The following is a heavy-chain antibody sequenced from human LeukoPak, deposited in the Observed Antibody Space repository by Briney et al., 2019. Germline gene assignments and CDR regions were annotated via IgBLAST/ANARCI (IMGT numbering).Heavy chain of an antibody. D-gene: IGHD3-10*01. V-gene: IGHV5-51*01. Sequence: KISCKGSGYSFTSYWIGWVRQMPGKGLEWMGIIYSPSFQGQVTISADKSISTAYLQWSSLKASDTAMYYCARWGFGELLYTAPFDYWGQGTLVTVSS. CDR1: GYSFTSYW. CDR3: ARWGFGELLYTAPFDY. CDR2: IY. J-gene: IGHJ4*02.